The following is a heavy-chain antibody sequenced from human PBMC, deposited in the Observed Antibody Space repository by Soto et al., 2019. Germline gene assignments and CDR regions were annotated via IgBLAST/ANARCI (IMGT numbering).Heavy chain of an antibody. CDR2: FDPEDGET. J-gene: IGHJ4*02. Sequence: QVQLLQSGAEVKKPGDSVKVSCKVSGHTLTKLSMHWVRQAPGRGLEWMGGFDPEDGETIFAQKFQGRVTMTDNTATDATYMELTSLRPEHAAVYYCAAGGTICLNSPFDYWCQGKLVTIPS. CDR3: AAGGTICLNSPFDY. D-gene: IGHD1-1*01. V-gene: IGHV1-24*01. CDR1: GHTLTKLS.